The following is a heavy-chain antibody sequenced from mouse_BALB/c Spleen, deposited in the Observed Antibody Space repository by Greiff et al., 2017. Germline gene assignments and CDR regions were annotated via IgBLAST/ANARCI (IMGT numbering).Heavy chain of an antibody. V-gene: IGHV5-12-2*01. CDR2: ISNGGGST. CDR3: ARNYGSSLYAMDY. J-gene: IGHJ4*01. CDR1: GFTFSSYT. D-gene: IGHD1-1*01. Sequence: EVQRVESGGGLVQPGGSLKLSCAASGFTFSSYTMSWVRQTPEKRLEWVAYISNGGGSTYYPDTVKGRFTISRDNAKNTLYLQMSSLKSEDTAMYYCARNYGSSLYAMDYWGQGTSVTVSS.